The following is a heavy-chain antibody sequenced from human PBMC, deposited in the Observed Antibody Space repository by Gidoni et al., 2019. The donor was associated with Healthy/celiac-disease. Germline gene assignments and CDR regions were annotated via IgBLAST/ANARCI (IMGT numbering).Heavy chain of an antibody. D-gene: IGHD6-19*01. V-gene: IGHV4-39*01. CDR1: GGSISSSGYY. CDR2: VYYSGST. J-gene: IGHJ5*02. Sequence: QLQLQESGPGLVKPSATLSLTCTVSGGSISSSGYYWAWSRQPPGKGLGWIGSVYYSGSTCYNPYLKSRVAISVDTSKNQFSLKLSSVTAADTAVYYCARCNSSGWKPNWFDPWGQGTLVTVSS. CDR3: ARCNSSGWKPNWFDP.